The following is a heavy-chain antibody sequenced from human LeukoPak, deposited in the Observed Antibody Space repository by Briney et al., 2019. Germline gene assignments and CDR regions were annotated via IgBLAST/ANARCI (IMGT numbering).Heavy chain of an antibody. Sequence: GGSLRLSCAASGFTFSSYSMNWVRQAPGKGLEWVSYISSSSSTIYYADSVKARFTISRDNAKNSLYLQMNSLRAEDTAVYYCARRAKIRSADYWGQGTLVTVSS. D-gene: IGHD3-3*01. V-gene: IGHV3-48*01. CDR1: GFTFSSYS. CDR2: ISSSSSTI. J-gene: IGHJ4*02. CDR3: ARRAKIRSADY.